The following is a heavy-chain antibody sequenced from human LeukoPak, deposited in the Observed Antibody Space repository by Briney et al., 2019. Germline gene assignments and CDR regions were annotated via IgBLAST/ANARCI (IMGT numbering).Heavy chain of an antibody. CDR1: GFTFRNYW. Sequence: GGSLRLSCAASGFTFRNYWMGWVRQAPGKGLEWVANTKPDGSAEYYADSVRGRFTTSRDNSKNTVFLQMNSLRGEDTAIYYCAKRAPPGTAVGVSYFFDYWGQGTLVTVSS. CDR3: AKRAPPGTAVGVSYFFDY. CDR2: TKPDGSAE. V-gene: IGHV3-7*03. D-gene: IGHD6-19*01. J-gene: IGHJ4*02.